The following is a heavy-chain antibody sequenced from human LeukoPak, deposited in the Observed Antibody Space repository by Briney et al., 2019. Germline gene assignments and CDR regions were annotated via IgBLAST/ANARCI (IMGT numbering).Heavy chain of an antibody. D-gene: IGHD4-17*01. CDR1: GVSFNDYY. V-gene: IGHV4-34*10. CDR2: INHSGYT. Sequence: SETLSLTCAVSGVSFNDYYWSWVRQTPGKGLEWIGEINHSGYTNDSPSLKSRVTLSIDTSRKQFSLNLRSVTVADTGIYYCTRLTTGHDYWGQGTLVTVSS. CDR3: TRLTTGHDY. J-gene: IGHJ4*02.